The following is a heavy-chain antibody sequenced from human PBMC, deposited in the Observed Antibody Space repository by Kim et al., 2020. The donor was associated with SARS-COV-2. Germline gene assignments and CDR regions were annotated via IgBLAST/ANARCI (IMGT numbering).Heavy chain of an antibody. Sequence: GGSLRLSCAASGFTFSSYWMNWVRQAPGKGLEWVANIKQDGSYKSYVDSVKGRFTISRDNAKNSLYLQMNSLRVEDTALYYCDLDLGGKSGLDYWGQGTLVTVSS. D-gene: IGHD2-15*01. CDR1: GFTFSSYW. J-gene: IGHJ4*02. CDR3: DLDLGGKSGLDY. CDR2: IKQDGSYK. V-gene: IGHV3-7*01.